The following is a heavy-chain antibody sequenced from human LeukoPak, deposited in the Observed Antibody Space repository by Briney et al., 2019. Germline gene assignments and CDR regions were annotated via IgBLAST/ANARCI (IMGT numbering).Heavy chain of an antibody. V-gene: IGHV4-39*01. D-gene: IGHD1-7*01. CDR1: GGSISSSAYY. CDR3: ARRNWNYENWLDP. CDR2: IYYTGNT. Sequence: SETLSLTCTVPGGSISSSAYYLGCSRQPPGKRPEWIGSIYYTGNTYYKPSLKSRVTISVDTSNNQFLLQLTSVAAADTAVYYCARRNWNYENWLDPWGQGNLVTVSS. J-gene: IGHJ5*02.